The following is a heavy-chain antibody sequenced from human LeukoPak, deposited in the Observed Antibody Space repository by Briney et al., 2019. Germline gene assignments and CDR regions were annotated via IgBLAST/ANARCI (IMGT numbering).Heavy chain of an antibody. V-gene: IGHV3-7*01. D-gene: IGHD6-6*01. CDR3: ARYSSSSGWLDP. CDR1: RFTFSAYW. Sequence: GGSLRLSCGAARFTFSAYWMTWVRQTPGEGLEPVANIKQDGSENNYVDSVKGRFTISRDNAKNSLYLQMNSLRGEDTAVYYCARYSSSSGWLDPWGQGALVTVSS. J-gene: IGHJ5*02. CDR2: IKQDGSEN.